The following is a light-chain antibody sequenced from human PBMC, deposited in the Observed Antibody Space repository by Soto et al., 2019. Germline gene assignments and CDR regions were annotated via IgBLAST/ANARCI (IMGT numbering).Light chain of an antibody. CDR2: GAS. CDR3: QHYNRWPLT. V-gene: IGKV3-15*01. Sequence: EIVMTQSPATLSVSPGERATLSFRASQSVSSNLAWYQQKPGQAPRLLIYGASTRAAGIPASFSGSGSGTEFTLTISSLQSEDFGVYYCQHYNRWPLTFGGGTKVDIK. J-gene: IGKJ4*01. CDR1: QSVSSN.